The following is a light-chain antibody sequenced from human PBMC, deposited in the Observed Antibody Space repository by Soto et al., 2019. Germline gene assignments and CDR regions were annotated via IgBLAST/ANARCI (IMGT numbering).Light chain of an antibody. Sequence: NFMLTQPHSVSESPGKTVTISCTRSSGSVASNYVQWYQRRPGSAPNLLIYKDDQRPSGVPDRFSGSIDSSSNSASLTVSGLKPEDEADYYCQCFDDNHCKWVFGGGTKVTVL. CDR3: QCFDDNHCKWV. J-gene: IGLJ3*02. CDR2: KDD. V-gene: IGLV6-57*03. CDR1: SGSVASNY.